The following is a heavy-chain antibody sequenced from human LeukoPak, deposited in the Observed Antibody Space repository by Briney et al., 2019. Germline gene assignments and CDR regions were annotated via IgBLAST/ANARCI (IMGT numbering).Heavy chain of an antibody. V-gene: IGHV1-2*02. CDR2: INPNSGGT. CDR1: GYTFTGYY. Sequence: ASVKVSCKASGYTFTGYYMHWVRQAPGQGLEWMGWINPNSGGTNCAQKFQGRVTMTRDTSISTAYMELSRLRSDDTAVYYCARDRRYCSSTSCYYYYGMDVWGQGTTVTVSS. CDR3: ARDRRYCSSTSCYYYYGMDV. J-gene: IGHJ6*02. D-gene: IGHD2-2*01.